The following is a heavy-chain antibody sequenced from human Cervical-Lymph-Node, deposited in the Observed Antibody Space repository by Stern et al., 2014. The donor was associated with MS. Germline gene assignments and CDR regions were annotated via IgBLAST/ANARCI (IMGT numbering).Heavy chain of an antibody. D-gene: IGHD6-19*01. J-gene: IGHJ4*02. CDR1: GFTLSDYG. V-gene: IGHV3-48*01. CDR2: ISSTSSRI. CDR3: ANSSGTVFQFDY. Sequence: EVQLVESGGGLVQPGGSLRLSCAASGFTLSDYGMNWVRQAPGKGLEWVSYISSTSSRIHYGDSVKGRFNISRDNAKNSLYLQMNSLRAEDTAVYYCANSSGTVFQFDYWGQGTLVTVSS.